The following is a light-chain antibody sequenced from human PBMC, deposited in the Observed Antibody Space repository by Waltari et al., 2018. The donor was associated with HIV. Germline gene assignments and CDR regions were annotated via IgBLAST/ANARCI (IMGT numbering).Light chain of an antibody. CDR3: QSYDTDLKSGV. CDR2: GAD. Sequence: QSVLTQPPSVSGAPGQRVTISCPGSSSNIGAGYDVQWYQQLPGAAPKLLIFGADIRPSVVPDRFSGSKAGRSASLAISGLQSDDEADYFCQSYDTDLKSGVFGGGTKVTVL. J-gene: IGLJ3*02. V-gene: IGLV1-40*01. CDR1: SSNIGAGYD.